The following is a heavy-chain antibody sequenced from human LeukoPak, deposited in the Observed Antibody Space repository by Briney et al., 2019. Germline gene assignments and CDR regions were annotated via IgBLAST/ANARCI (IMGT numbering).Heavy chain of an antibody. J-gene: IGHJ4*02. Sequence: PGGSLKLSCAASGFTFSSYWMSWVRQAPGKGLEWVANIKQDGSEKYYVDSVKGRITISRDNAKNSLYLQMNSLKAEDTAVFFCGKGVTIVRGVIGPYYFDYWGQGTLVTVSS. CDR1: GFTFSSYW. D-gene: IGHD3-10*01. CDR2: IKQDGSEK. CDR3: GKGVTIVRGVIGPYYFDY. V-gene: IGHV3-7*01.